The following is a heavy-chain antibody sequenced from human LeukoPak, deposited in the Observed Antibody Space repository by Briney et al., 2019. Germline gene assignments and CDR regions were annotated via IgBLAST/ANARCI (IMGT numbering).Heavy chain of an antibody. CDR1: GFTFSSYW. D-gene: IGHD3-22*01. CDR2: INSDGSST. Sequence: PGGSLRLSCAASGFTFSSYWMHGVRQAPGKGLVWVSRINSDGSSTGYADSVKGRFTVSRDNAKNSLYLQMNSLRAEDTAVYYCARDQNYYDSSGYFAGHAFDIWGQGTMVTVSS. V-gene: IGHV3-74*01. J-gene: IGHJ3*02. CDR3: ARDQNYYDSSGYFAGHAFDI.